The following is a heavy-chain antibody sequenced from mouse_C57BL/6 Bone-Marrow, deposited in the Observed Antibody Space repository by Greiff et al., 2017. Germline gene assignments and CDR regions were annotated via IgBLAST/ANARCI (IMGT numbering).Heavy chain of an antibody. J-gene: IGHJ1*03. D-gene: IGHD1-1*01. V-gene: IGHV1-47*01. CDR1: GYTFTTYP. CDR3: ARGIRFTTVDWYFDV. CDR2: FHPYNDDT. Sequence: VMLVESGAELVKPGASVKMSCKASGYTFTTYPIEWMKQNHGKSLEWIGNFHPYNDDTKYNEKFKGKATLTVEKSSSTVYLELSRLTSDDSAVYYCARGIRFTTVDWYFDVWGTGTTVTVSS.